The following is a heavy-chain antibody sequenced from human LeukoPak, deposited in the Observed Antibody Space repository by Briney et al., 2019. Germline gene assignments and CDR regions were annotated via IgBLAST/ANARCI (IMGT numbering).Heavy chain of an antibody. CDR1: RFTFSYFA. V-gene: IGHV3-30*03. CDR2: LSDDGSNK. J-gene: IGHJ4*02. Sequence: PGRSLRLSCAASRFTFSYFAMHWVRQALGKGLEWVALLSDDGSNKFYADSVKGRFTISRDNSKNTLYLQMNSLRAEDTAFYDCATDPHSSSCYYFDSWGQGTLVTVSS. CDR3: ATDPHSSSCYYFDS. D-gene: IGHD6-13*01.